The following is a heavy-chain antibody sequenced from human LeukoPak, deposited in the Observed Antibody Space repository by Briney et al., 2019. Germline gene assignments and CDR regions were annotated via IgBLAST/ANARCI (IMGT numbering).Heavy chain of an antibody. J-gene: IGHJ4*02. D-gene: IGHD4-17*01. CDR1: GFTFSSYG. Sequence: GRSLRLSCAASGFTFSSYGMHWVRQAPGKGLEWVAVIWYDGSNKYCADSVKGRFTISRDNSKNTLYLQMNSLRAEDTAVYYCARAPDYGDYGRYFDYWGQGTLVTVSS. CDR2: IWYDGSNK. V-gene: IGHV3-33*01. CDR3: ARAPDYGDYGRYFDY.